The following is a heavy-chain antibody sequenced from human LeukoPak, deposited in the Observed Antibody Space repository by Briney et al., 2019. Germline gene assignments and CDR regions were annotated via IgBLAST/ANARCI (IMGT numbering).Heavy chain of an antibody. CDR3: ARDNSEMATIGVFDY. Sequence: GASVKVSCKASGYTFTSYGISWVRQAPGQGLEWMGWISAYNGNTNYAQKLQGRVTMTTDTSTSTAYMELRSLGSDDTAVYYCARDNSEMATIGVFDYWGQGTLVTVSS. CDR2: ISAYNGNT. CDR1: GYTFTSYG. J-gene: IGHJ4*02. D-gene: IGHD5-24*01. V-gene: IGHV1-18*01.